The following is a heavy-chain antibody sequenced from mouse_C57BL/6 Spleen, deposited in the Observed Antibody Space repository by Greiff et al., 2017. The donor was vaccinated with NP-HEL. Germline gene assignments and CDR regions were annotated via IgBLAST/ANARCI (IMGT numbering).Heavy chain of an antibody. CDR1: GFTFSSYA. CDR3: TRDDYDGVAY. CDR2: ISSGGDYI. D-gene: IGHD2-4*01. Sequence: EVQGVESGEGLVKPGGSLKLSCAASGFTFSSYAMSWVRQTPEKRLEWVAYISSGGDYIYYADTVKGRFNISRDNARNTLYLQMSSLKSEDTAMYYCTRDDYDGVAYWGQGTLVTVSA. J-gene: IGHJ3*01. V-gene: IGHV5-9-1*02.